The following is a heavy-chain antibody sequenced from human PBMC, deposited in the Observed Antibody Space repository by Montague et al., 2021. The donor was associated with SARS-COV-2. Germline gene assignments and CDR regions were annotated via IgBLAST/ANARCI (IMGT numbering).Heavy chain of an antibody. V-gene: IGHV6-1*01. CDR3: TRAVWGVQDY. Sequence: CAISGDSVSSNSVSWNWIRQSPSRGLEWLGRTYYRSKWSNEYALSVKSRITITPDTSENQLSLQLTSVTPEDTAVYYYTRAVWGVQDYWGQGSLVTVSS. CDR2: TYYRSKWSN. J-gene: IGHJ4*02. D-gene: IGHD3-10*01. CDR1: GDSVSSNSVS.